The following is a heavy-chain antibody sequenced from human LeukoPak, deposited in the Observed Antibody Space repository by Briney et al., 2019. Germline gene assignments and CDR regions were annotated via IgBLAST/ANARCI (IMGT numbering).Heavy chain of an antibody. Sequence: PGGSLRLSCAASGFTFSNYWMTWVRQAPGKGLDWVANIKQDGSEKYYVDSVKGRFTISRDNAKNSLFLQMNSLRAEDTAVYYCARSGKWEPYDYWGQGTLVTVSS. V-gene: IGHV3-7*01. CDR1: GFTFSNYW. CDR3: ARSGKWEPYDY. D-gene: IGHD1-26*01. J-gene: IGHJ4*02. CDR2: IKQDGSEK.